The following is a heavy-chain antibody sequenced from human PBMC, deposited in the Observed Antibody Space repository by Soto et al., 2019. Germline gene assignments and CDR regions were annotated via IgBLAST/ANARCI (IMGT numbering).Heavy chain of an antibody. J-gene: IGHJ2*01. CDR3: ARPLWRDDYNWGYFDL. D-gene: IGHD4-4*01. CDR1: GFTFNSYS. V-gene: IGHV3-21*01. Sequence: SLRLSCAVSGFTFNSYSMNWVRQAPGKGLEWVSSISSFSNYMYYTDSVKGRFTISRDNSKNTLYLQMNSLRTEDTAVYYCARPLWRDDYNWGYFDLWGRGTLVTVSS. CDR2: ISSFSNYM.